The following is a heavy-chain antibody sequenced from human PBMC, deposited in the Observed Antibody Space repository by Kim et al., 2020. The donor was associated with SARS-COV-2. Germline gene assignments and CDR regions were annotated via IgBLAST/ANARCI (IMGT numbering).Heavy chain of an antibody. CDR2: IHNTGST. D-gene: IGHD3-10*01. CDR3: TRGSGWLTDL. CDR1: GDSVSSDNYY. Sequence: SETLSLTCAVSGDSVSSDNYYWSWIRQPPGKGLEWIGYIHNTGSTNYSPSLKSRLTISLDMSKNQFSLNLTSVTAADTAVNYCTRGSGWLTDLWGRG. J-gene: IGHJ2*01. V-gene: IGHV4-61*01.